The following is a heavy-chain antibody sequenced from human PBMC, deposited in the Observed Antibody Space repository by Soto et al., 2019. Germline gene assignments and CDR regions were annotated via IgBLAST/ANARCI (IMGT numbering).Heavy chain of an antibody. Sequence: QVQLVESGGDVIQPGRSLRLSCAVSGVTLSDSVIHWVRQAPGRGLEWVTLISTDAMNKVYADPVKGRFTISRDISKNTVHLQMDTLRVEDTAVYFCAREGYSSGRAGIIDAWGQGTTVTVSS. V-gene: IGHV3-30*04. J-gene: IGHJ6*02. D-gene: IGHD6-19*01. CDR3: AREGYSSGRAGIIDA. CDR2: ISTDAMNK. CDR1: GVTLSDSV.